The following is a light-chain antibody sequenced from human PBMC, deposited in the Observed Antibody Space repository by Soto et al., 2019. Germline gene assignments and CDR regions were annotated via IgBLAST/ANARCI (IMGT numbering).Light chain of an antibody. J-gene: IGLJ1*01. V-gene: IGLV1-51*01. CDR1: SXNIGGNS. Sequence: QSVLTQPRSVSAAPGQRVTIPCSGSSXNIGGNSVSWYQQLPGTAPKLLIYDDDKRPSGIPDRFSGSKSGTSATLGITGFQTGDEADYYCGSWDSSLSAYVFGTGTKVPVL. CDR3: GSWDSSLSAYV. CDR2: DDD.